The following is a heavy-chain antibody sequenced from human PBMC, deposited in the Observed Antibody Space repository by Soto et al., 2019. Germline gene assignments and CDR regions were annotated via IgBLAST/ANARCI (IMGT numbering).Heavy chain of an antibody. J-gene: IGHJ6*02. CDR1: GYSFTSYW. Sequence: PGESLKISCKGSGYSFTSYWISWVRQMPGKGLEWMGRIDPSDSYTNYSPSFQGHVTISADKSISTAYLQWSSLKASDTAMYYCARSYASGYCSGGSCYQYYYYGMDVWGQGTTVTVS. V-gene: IGHV5-10-1*01. CDR2: IDPSDSYT. CDR3: ARSYASGYCSGGSCYQYYYYGMDV. D-gene: IGHD2-15*01.